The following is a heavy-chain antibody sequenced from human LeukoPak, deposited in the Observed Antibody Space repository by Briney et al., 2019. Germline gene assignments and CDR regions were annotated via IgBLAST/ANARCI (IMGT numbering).Heavy chain of an antibody. D-gene: IGHD6-13*01. CDR1: GYSISSDYY. CDR2: FYHSKST. V-gene: IGHV4-38-2*02. CDR3: ARSRRSWSTFDN. J-gene: IGHJ4*02. Sequence: SETLSLTCTVSGYSISSDYYWGWIRQPPGKGLEWIGSFYHSKSTYYNPSLKSRVTISVDTSKNQFSLRLSSVTAADTAVYYCARSRRSWSTFDNWGQGTLVTVSS.